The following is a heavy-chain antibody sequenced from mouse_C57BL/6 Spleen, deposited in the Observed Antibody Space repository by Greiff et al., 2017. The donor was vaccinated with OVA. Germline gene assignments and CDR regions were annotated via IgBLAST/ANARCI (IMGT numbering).Heavy chain of an antibody. CDR3: ARSEGFHWYFDV. Sequence: QVQLQQPGAELVRPGTSVKLSCKASGYTFTSYWMHWVKQRPGQGLEWIGVIDPSDSYTNYNQKFKGKATLTVDTSSSTAYMQLSSLTAEDSAVYDCARSEGFHWYFDVWGTGTTVTVSS. V-gene: IGHV1-59*01. J-gene: IGHJ1*03. CDR1: GYTFTSYW. CDR2: IDPSDSYT.